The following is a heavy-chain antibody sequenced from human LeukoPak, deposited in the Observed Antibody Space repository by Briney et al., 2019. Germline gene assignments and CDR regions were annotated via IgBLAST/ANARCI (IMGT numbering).Heavy chain of an antibody. J-gene: IGHJ4*02. CDR1: GFTFSSSW. V-gene: IGHV3-74*01. CDR3: ARDLGPRN. D-gene: IGHD7-27*01. CDR2: INSDGSST. Sequence: GGSLRLSCAASGFTFSSSWMHWVRRAPGKGLVWVSHINSDGSSTAYADSVKGRFTISRDNAKKTLYLQMNSLSAEDTAVYYCARDLGPRNWGQGTLVTVSS.